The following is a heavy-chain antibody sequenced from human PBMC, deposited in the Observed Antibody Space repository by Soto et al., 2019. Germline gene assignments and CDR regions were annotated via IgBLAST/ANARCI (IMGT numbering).Heavy chain of an antibody. D-gene: IGHD5-18*01. CDR3: AALDTARVKTAGY. Sequence: PGGSLRLSYAASGFFFSSYGMHWVRQAPGKGLEWVAVIWYDGSNKYYADSVKGRFTISRDNSKNPLYLQMNSLRAEDTAVYYCAALDTARVKTAGYWGQGTLVTVSS. V-gene: IGHV3-33*01. J-gene: IGHJ4*02. CDR2: IWYDGSNK. CDR1: GFFFSSYG.